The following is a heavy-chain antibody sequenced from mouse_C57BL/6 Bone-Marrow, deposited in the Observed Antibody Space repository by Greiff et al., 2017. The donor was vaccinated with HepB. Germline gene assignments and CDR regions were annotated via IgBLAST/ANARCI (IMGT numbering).Heavy chain of an antibody. D-gene: IGHD1-1*01. CDR1: GFTFSSYA. Sequence: EVQGVESGGGLVKPGGSLKLSCAASGFTFSSYAMPWVRQTPEKRLEWVATISDGGSYTYYPDNVKGRFTISRDNAKNNLYLQMSHLKSEDTAMYYCARDYYYGSTYYYAMDYWGQGTSVTVSS. CDR3: ARDYYYGSTYYYAMDY. V-gene: IGHV5-4*01. CDR2: ISDGGSYT. J-gene: IGHJ4*01.